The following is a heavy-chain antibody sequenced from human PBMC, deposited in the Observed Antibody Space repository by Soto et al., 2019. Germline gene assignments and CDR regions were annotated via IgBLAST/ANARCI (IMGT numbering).Heavy chain of an antibody. J-gene: IGHJ6*02. CDR1: GGSISSYY. D-gene: IGHD6-13*01. V-gene: IGHV4-59*01. CDR3: AREGVSSSWYNYYAMDV. Sequence: SETLSLTCTVSGGSISSYYWSWIRQPPGKGLEWIGCIYYSGSTNYNPSLKSRVTISVDTSKNQFSLKLSSVTAADTAVYYCAREGVSSSWYNYYAMDVWGQGTTVTVSS. CDR2: IYYSGST.